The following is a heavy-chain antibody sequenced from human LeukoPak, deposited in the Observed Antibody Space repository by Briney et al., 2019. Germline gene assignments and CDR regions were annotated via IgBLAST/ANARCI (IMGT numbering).Heavy chain of an antibody. Sequence: PSETLSLTCTVSGGSISSYYWGWIRQPPGKGLEWIGYIYYSGSTNYNPSLKSRVTISVDTSKNQFSLKLSSVTAADTAVYYCAGSIAVAGTSFDYWGQGTLVTVSS. J-gene: IGHJ4*02. D-gene: IGHD6-19*01. V-gene: IGHV4-59*01. CDR1: GGSISSYY. CDR2: IYYSGST. CDR3: AGSIAVAGTSFDY.